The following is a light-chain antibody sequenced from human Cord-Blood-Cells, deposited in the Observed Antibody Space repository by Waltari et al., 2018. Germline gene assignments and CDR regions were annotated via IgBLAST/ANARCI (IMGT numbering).Light chain of an antibody. V-gene: IGLV3-21*04. CDR2: YDH. Sequence: SYVLTQPPSVSVAPGKTARITCGVNNIGSKSVKWYQQKPGPAPVLVIYYDHDRPSGIPDRFSGSNSGNSATLAISRVEAGDEADYYCQVWDSSSDRVVFGGGTKLTVL. CDR1: NIGSKS. CDR3: QVWDSSSDRVV. J-gene: IGLJ2*01.